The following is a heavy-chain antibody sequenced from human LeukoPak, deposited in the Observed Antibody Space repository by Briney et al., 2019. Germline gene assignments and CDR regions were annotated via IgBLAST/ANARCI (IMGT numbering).Heavy chain of an antibody. Sequence: SETLSLTCTVSGGSISSSSYYWGWIRQPPGKGLEWIGSIYYSGSTNYNPSLKSRVTISVDTSKNQFSLKLRSVTAADTAVYYCARDRTTVTTPNYYYYYMDVWGKGTTVTISS. D-gene: IGHD4-17*01. CDR2: IYYSGST. J-gene: IGHJ6*03. CDR3: ARDRTTVTTPNYYYYYMDV. V-gene: IGHV4-39*07. CDR1: GGSISSSSYY.